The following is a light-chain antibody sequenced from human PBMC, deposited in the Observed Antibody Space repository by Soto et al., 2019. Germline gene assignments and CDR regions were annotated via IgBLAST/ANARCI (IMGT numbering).Light chain of an antibody. CDR1: QSVSSN. Sequence: EIVMTQSPATLSVSPGERATLSCRASQSVSSNLAWYQQKPGQAPRLLIYGGSSRATGIPDRFSGSGSGTDFTLTISRLEPEDFAVYYCQQYGLSPRTFGQGTKV. CDR3: QQYGLSPRT. CDR2: GGS. J-gene: IGKJ1*01. V-gene: IGKV3-20*01.